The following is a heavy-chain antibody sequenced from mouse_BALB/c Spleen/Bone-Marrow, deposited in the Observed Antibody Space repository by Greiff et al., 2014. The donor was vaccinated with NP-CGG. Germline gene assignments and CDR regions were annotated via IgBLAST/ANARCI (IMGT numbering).Heavy chain of an antibody. Sequence: EVKLQESGAELVKPGASVKLSCTASGFNIKNTYMHWVKQRPEQGLEWIGRVDPANGNTKYDPKFQGKATITADTSSNTAYLRLSSLTSEDTAVYYCARYRLGTYFDYWGQGTTLTVSS. V-gene: IGHV14-3*02. CDR1: GFNIKNTY. CDR3: ARYRLGTYFDY. CDR2: VDPANGNT. D-gene: IGHD2-14*01. J-gene: IGHJ2*01.